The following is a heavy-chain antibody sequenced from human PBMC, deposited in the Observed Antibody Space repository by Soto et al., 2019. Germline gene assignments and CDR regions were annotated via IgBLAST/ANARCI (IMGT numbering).Heavy chain of an antibody. CDR1: GFTFSSYW. CDR3: ARGPRPIFGVVTLYYFDY. CDR2: IKQDGSEK. J-gene: IGHJ4*02. V-gene: IGHV3-7*01. D-gene: IGHD3-3*01. Sequence: GGSLRLSCAASGFTFSSYWMSWVRQAPGKGLEWVANIKQDGSEKYYVDSVKGRFTISRDNAKNSLYLQMNSLRAEDTAVYYCARGPRPIFGVVTLYYFDYWGQGTLVTVSS.